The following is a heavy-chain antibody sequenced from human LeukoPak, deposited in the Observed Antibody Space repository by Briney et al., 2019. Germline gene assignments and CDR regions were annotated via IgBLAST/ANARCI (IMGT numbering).Heavy chain of an antibody. J-gene: IGHJ3*02. CDR3: ARGVYYYDSSGYYPDAFDI. CDR1: GGSISSYY. Sequence: SETLSLTCTVSGGSISSYYWSWIRQPAGKGLEGIGRIYTSGSTNYNPSLNSRVTMSVDTSKNQFSLKLSSVTAADTAVYYCARGVYYYDSSGYYPDAFDIWGQGTMVTVSS. V-gene: IGHV4-4*07. CDR2: IYTSGST. D-gene: IGHD3-22*01.